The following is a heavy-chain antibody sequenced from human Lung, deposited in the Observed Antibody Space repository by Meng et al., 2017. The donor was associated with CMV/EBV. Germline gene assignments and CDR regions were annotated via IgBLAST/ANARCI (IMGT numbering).Heavy chain of an antibody. CDR2: TSYAGTNN. CDR1: GFTFSSYA. D-gene: IGHD3-10*01. J-gene: IGHJ3*02. Sequence: GGSLRLSCAASGFTFSSYAMHWVRQAPGKGLEWVAVTSYAGTNNNYADSVKGRFTISRDNSKNTLYLQMNSLRAEDTAVYYCAKARLWFVDLDAFDIWGQGTXVTV. V-gene: IGHV3-30-3*01. CDR3: AKARLWFVDLDAFDI.